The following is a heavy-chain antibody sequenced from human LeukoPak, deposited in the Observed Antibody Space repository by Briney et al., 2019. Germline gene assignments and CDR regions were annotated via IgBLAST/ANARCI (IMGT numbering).Heavy chain of an antibody. Sequence: SETLSLTCAVYGGSFSGYYWSWIRQPPGKGLEWIGEINHSGSTNYNPSLKSRVTISVDTSKNQFSLKLSSVTAADTAVYYCASGYALPRDYYYYGMDVWGQGTTVTVSS. V-gene: IGHV4-34*01. CDR1: GGSFSGYY. CDR3: ASGYALPRDYYYYGMDV. J-gene: IGHJ6*02. CDR2: INHSGST.